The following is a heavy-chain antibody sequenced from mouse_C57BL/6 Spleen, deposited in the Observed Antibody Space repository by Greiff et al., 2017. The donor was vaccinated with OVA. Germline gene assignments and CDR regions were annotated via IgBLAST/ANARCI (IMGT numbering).Heavy chain of an antibody. Sequence: QVQLQQPGAELVRPGSSVKLSCKASGYTFTSYWMHWVKQRPIQGLEWIGNIDPSDSETHYNQKFKDKATLTVDKSSSTAYMQLSSLTSEDSAVDYCARSGGSSSRSSLDVWGTGTTVTVSS. V-gene: IGHV1-52*01. CDR2: IDPSDSET. J-gene: IGHJ1*03. CDR3: ARSGGSSSRSSLDV. CDR1: GYTFTSYW. D-gene: IGHD1-1*01.